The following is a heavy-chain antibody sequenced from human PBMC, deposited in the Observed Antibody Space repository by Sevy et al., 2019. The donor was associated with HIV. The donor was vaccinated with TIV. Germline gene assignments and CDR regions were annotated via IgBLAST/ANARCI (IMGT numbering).Heavy chain of an antibody. V-gene: IGHV3-7*01. CDR3: ARVGSAPKEDSGYEDALDI. Sequence: GGSLRLSCAASGFSFSSYWMRWVRQAPGKGLEWVANIKQDGSEKDYVDSVKGRFTISRDDAKNSLYLQMNSLRVEDTAVYYCARVGSAPKEDSGYEDALDIWGQGTMVTVSS. CDR1: GFSFSSYW. J-gene: IGHJ3*02. CDR2: IKQDGSEK. D-gene: IGHD5-12*01.